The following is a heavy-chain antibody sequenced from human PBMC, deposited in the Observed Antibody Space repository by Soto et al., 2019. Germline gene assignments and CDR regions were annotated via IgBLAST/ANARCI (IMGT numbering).Heavy chain of an antibody. J-gene: IGHJ2*01. CDR1: GYTFTGYY. Sequence: QVQLVQSGAEVKKPGASVKVSCKASGYTFTGYYMHWVRQAPGQGLEWMGWINPNSGGTNYAQKFQGWVTMTRDTSISTAYMELSRLRSDDTAVYYCARDRDCSSTSCYGWYFDLWGRGTLVTVSS. V-gene: IGHV1-2*04. CDR2: INPNSGGT. D-gene: IGHD2-2*01. CDR3: ARDRDCSSTSCYGWYFDL.